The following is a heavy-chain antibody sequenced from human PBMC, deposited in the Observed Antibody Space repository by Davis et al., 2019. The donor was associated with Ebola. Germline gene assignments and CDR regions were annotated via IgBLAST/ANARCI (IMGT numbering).Heavy chain of an antibody. J-gene: IGHJ4*02. V-gene: IGHV1-46*01. CDR3: ARGLTLGY. CDR1: GYTFTSYG. D-gene: IGHD4/OR15-4a*01. Sequence: ASVKVSCKASGYTFTSYGISWVRQAPGQGLEWMGIINPSGGSTSYAQKFQGRVTITRDTSASTAYMELSSLRSEDTAVYYCARGLTLGYWGQGTLVTVSS. CDR2: INPSGGST.